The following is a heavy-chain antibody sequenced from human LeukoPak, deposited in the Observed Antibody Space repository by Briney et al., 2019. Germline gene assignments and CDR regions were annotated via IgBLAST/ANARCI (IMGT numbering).Heavy chain of an antibody. CDR2: ISAYNGNT. J-gene: IGHJ6*04. CDR3: ARAPGSGWYYYGMDV. V-gene: IGHV1-18*04. Sequence: GASVKVFCKASGYTFTSYGISWVRQAPGQGLEWMGWISAYNGNTNYAQKLQGRVTMTTDTSTSTAYMELRSLRSDDTAVYYCARAPGSGWYYYGMDVWGKGTTVTVSS. CDR1: GYTFTSYG. D-gene: IGHD6-19*01.